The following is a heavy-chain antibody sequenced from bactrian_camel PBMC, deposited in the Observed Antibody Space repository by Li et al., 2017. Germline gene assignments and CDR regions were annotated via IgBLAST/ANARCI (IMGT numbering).Heavy chain of an antibody. CDR2: IDGDGTI. Sequence: HVQLVESGGGSVQAGGSLTLSCSTSSLNRVKFGYMSWFRQAPGKEREGVAAIDGDGTIAYADSVKGRFTTSRDNAKKTVYLQMHRLKPEDAAVYYCAADHQAGCMTPHPLGLISQGTQVTVS. V-gene: IGHV3S53*01. J-gene: IGHJ4*01. CDR1: SLNRVKFGY. D-gene: IGHD3*01.